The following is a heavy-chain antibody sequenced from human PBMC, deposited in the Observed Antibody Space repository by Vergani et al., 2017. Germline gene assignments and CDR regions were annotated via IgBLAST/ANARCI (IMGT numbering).Heavy chain of an antibody. Sequence: QVQLVESGGGVVQPGGSLRLSCAASGFTFSSYGMHWVRQAPGKGLEWVAFIRYDGSNKYYADSVKGRFTISRDNSKNTLYLQMNNLRAEDTAVYYCAKTRVREVIITEIYDYWGQGTLVTVSS. D-gene: IGHD3-10*01. V-gene: IGHV3-30*02. CDR3: AKTRVREVIITEIYDY. CDR2: IRYDGSNK. CDR1: GFTFSSYG. J-gene: IGHJ4*02.